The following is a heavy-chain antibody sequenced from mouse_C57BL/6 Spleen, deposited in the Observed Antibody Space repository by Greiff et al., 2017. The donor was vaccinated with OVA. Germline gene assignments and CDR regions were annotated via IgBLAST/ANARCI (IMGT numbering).Heavy chain of an antibody. D-gene: IGHD3-3*01. V-gene: IGHV1-80*01. CDR3: ARERGDRDYFDY. CDR1: GYAFSSYW. Sequence: VKLVESGAELVKPGASVKISCKASGYAFSSYWMNWVKQRPGKGLEWIGQIYPGDGDTNYNGKFKGKATLTADKSSSTAYMQLSSLTSEDSAVYFCARERGDRDYFDYWGQGTTLTVSS. J-gene: IGHJ2*01. CDR2: IYPGDGDT.